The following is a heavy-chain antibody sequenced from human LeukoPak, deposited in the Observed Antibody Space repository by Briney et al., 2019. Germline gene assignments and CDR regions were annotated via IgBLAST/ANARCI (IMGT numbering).Heavy chain of an antibody. Sequence: GASVKVSCKASGYTFTSYYMHWVRQAPGQGLEWMGIINPSGGSTSYAQKFQGRVTMTRDTSTSTVYMELSSLGSEDTAVYYCARDNGGGIAAAGCGYWGQGTLVTVSS. CDR1: GYTFTSYY. CDR2: INPSGGST. J-gene: IGHJ4*02. V-gene: IGHV1-46*01. CDR3: ARDNGGGIAAAGCGY. D-gene: IGHD6-13*01.